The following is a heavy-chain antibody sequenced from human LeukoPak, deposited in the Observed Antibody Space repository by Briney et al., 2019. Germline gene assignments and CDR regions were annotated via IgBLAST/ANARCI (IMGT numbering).Heavy chain of an antibody. CDR2: IIPIFGTA. CDR1: GGTFSSYA. Sequence: SLRVSCTASGGTFSSYAVSWVRQAPGQGLKWMGGIIPIFGTANYAQKFQGRVTITTDEYTSTAYMELSSLRSENTAVYYCARDSTARQYYYYMDVWGKGTTVTVSS. V-gene: IGHV1-69*05. D-gene: IGHD6-6*01. J-gene: IGHJ6*03. CDR3: ARDSTARQYYYYMDV.